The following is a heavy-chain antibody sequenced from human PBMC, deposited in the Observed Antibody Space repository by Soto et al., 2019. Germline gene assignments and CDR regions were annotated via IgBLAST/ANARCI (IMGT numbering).Heavy chain of an antibody. V-gene: IGHV1-18*01. D-gene: IGHD3-16*02. J-gene: IGHJ4*02. Sequence: ASVKVSCKASGYTFTSYGISWVRQAPGQGLEWMGGISPYNGKTNYAQKFQGRVTMTEDTSTDTAYMELSSLRSEDTAVYYCATGGFSYIWGSYRSFDYWGQGTLVTVSS. CDR2: ISPYNGKT. CDR1: GYTFTSYG. CDR3: ATGGFSYIWGSYRSFDY.